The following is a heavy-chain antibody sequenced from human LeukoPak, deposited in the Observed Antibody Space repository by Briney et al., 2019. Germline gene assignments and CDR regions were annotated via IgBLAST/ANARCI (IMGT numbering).Heavy chain of an antibody. Sequence: SETLSLTCAVSGYSISSGYYWGWLRQPPGKGREWIGSIYHSRSTYYNPSLKSRGTISVDTSKNQFSLKLSSVTAADTAVYYCARTRDYYYYMDVWGKGTTVTVSS. CDR2: IYHSRST. V-gene: IGHV4-38-2*01. CDR3: ARTRDYYYYMDV. CDR1: GYSISSGYY. J-gene: IGHJ6*03.